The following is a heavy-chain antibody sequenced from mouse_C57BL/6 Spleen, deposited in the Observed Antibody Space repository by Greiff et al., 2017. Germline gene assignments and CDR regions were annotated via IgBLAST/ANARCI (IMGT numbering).Heavy chain of an antibody. V-gene: IGHV5-17*01. CDR1: GFTFSDYG. J-gene: IGHJ2*01. D-gene: IGHD2-1*01. Sequence: EVQLVESGGGLVKPGGSLKLSCAASGFTFSDYGMHWVRQAPEKGLEWVAYISSGSSTIYYADTVKGRFTISRDNAKNTLFLQMTRLSSEYTAMYYCARGYYGNYFDSWGQGTTLTVSS. CDR2: ISSGSSTI. CDR3: ARGYYGNYFDS.